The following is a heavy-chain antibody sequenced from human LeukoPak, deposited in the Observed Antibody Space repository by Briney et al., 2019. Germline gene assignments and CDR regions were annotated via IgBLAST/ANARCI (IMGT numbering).Heavy chain of an antibody. J-gene: IGHJ4*02. CDR2: ISGGGGST. V-gene: IGHV3-23*01. Sequence: GGSVRLSCAASGFTFSSFPWRWVGPAPGKGREGGSAISGGGGSTYYADSGKGRFTISRDNSKNTLYLQMNSLRAEDTAVYYCAKGSLSGNWGQGTLVTVSS. CDR1: GFTFSSFP. CDR3: AKGSLSGN. D-gene: IGHD1-26*01.